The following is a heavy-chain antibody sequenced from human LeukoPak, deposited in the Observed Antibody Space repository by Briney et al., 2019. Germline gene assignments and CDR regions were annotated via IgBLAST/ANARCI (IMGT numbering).Heavy chain of an antibody. CDR2: ISSSSSYI. J-gene: IGHJ6*03. Sequence: PGGSLRLSCAASGFTFSSYSMNWVRQAPGKGLEWVSPISSSSSYIYYADSVKGRFTISRDNAKNSLYLQMYSLRAEDTAVYYCASGVTTAYYYYYMDVWGKGTTVTVSS. CDR1: GFTFSSYS. CDR3: ASGVTTAYYYYYMDV. D-gene: IGHD4-17*01. V-gene: IGHV3-21*01.